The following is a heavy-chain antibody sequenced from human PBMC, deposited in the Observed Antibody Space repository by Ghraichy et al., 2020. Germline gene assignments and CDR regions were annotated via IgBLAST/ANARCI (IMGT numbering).Heavy chain of an antibody. CDR2: ISSSGSTI. J-gene: IGHJ5*02. CDR3: ARDTRYDILTGSLEA. V-gene: IGHV3-48*03. Sequence: LSLTCAASGFSFSSYEMNWVRQAPGKGLEWVSYISSSGSTIYYADSVKGRFTISRDNAQNSLFLQMNSLRAEDTAVYYCARDTRYDILTGSLEAWGQGTLVTVSS. D-gene: IGHD3-9*01. CDR1: GFSFSSYE.